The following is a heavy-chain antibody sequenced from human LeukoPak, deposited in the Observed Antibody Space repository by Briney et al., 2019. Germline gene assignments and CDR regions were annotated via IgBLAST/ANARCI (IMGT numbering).Heavy chain of an antibody. CDR1: GFTFRSYD. V-gene: IGHV3-23*01. J-gene: IGHJ4*02. CDR3: AKGYDYTWLAYDY. Sequence: PGGSLRLSCAASGFTFRSYDMSWVRQPPGKGLEWVSTISGSGGNTYYADSVKGRFTISRDNSKNTLYLLMNSLRAEDTAVYYCAKGYDYTWLAYDYWGQGTLVTVSS. CDR2: ISGSGGNT. D-gene: IGHD3-22*01.